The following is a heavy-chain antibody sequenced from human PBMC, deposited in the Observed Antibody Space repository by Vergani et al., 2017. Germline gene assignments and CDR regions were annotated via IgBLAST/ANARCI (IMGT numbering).Heavy chain of an antibody. CDR3: AKVVVVVPAGRQGYYGMDV. CDR2: TWYDGNNK. V-gene: IGHV3-33*06. CDR1: GFTFNQYG. J-gene: IGHJ6*02. Sequence: QVQLVESGGGVVQPGRSLRLSCAASGFTFNQYGMHWVRQAPGKGLEWVAVTWYDGNNKQYADSVKGRFTISRDNSKNTLYLQMNSLRAEDTAVYYCAKVVVVVPAGRQGYYGMDVWGQGTTVTVSS. D-gene: IGHD2-2*01.